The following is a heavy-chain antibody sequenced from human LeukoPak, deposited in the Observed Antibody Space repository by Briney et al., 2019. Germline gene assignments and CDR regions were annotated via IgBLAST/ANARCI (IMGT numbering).Heavy chain of an antibody. Sequence: GGSLRLSCAASGFTSTSYAMNWVRQAPGKGLEWVSGFSGSGSDRYYADSVKGRFTISRDNAKNSLYLQMNSLRAEDTAVYYCAREATKEGFDYWGQGTLVTVSS. CDR3: AREATKEGFDY. J-gene: IGHJ4*02. D-gene: IGHD1-26*01. CDR1: GFTSTSYA. CDR2: FSGSGSDR. V-gene: IGHV3-21*01.